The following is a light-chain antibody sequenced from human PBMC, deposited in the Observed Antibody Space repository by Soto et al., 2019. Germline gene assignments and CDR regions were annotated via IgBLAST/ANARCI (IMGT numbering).Light chain of an antibody. J-gene: IGLJ2*01. Sequence: NFMLTQPHSVSESPGKTVTISCTGSGGSIATNYVQWHQQRPGSAPTTVIYEDGKRPSGVPDRFSGSIDRSSNSASLIISGLKTEDEADYYCQSHDSTNVVFGRVTKLTVL. CDR2: EDG. V-gene: IGLV6-57*02. CDR3: QSHDSTNVV. CDR1: GGSIATNY.